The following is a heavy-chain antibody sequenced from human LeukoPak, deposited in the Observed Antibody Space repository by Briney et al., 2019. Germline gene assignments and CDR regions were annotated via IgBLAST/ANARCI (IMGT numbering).Heavy chain of an antibody. CDR1: GGSISSYY. V-gene: IGHV4-59*01. CDR2: IYSSGST. D-gene: IGHD2-21*02. J-gene: IGHJ4*02. CDR3: AGFAYCGGHYWYYFDY. Sequence: SETLSLTCTVSGGSISSYYWSWIRQPPGKGLEWIGYIYSSGSTNYNPSLKSRITISVDTSKNQFSLKLSSVTAADTAVYYCAGFAYCGGHYWYYFDYWGQGSLVTVSS.